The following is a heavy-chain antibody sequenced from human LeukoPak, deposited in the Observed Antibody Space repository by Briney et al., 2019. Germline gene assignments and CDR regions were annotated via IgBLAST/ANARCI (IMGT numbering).Heavy chain of an antibody. CDR3: LRVWGSYYAFDI. J-gene: IGHJ3*02. CDR2: INPSGVST. Sequence: ASVKVSFKASGYTFTDYYMHWVRQAPGQGLEWMGIINPSGVSTSYAQKFQGRVTMTRDMSTSTVYMELSSLRSEDTAVYYCLRVWGSYYAFDIWGQGTMVTVSS. V-gene: IGHV1-46*01. D-gene: IGHD3-16*01. CDR1: GYTFTDYY.